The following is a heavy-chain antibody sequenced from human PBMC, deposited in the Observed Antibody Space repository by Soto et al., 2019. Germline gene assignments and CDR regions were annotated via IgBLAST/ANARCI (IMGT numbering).Heavy chain of an antibody. CDR1: GFTFSDYW. D-gene: IGHD3-3*02. Sequence: EVQLVESGGGLVQPWGSLRLSCAASGFTFSDYWLSWVRQSPVKGLEWVANMSPDGRKRYYLDSLKGRFTISRDNAKNSLYLQMNRLSAEDTAVYFCSRDPLAFHIGGHWGQGTLVTVSS. CDR3: SRDPLAFHIGGH. CDR2: MSPDGRKR. V-gene: IGHV3-7*01. J-gene: IGHJ4*02.